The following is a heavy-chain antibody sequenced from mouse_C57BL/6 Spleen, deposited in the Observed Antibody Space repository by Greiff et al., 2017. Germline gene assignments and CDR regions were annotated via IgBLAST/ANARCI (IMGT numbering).Heavy chain of an antibody. CDR2: IDPANGNT. D-gene: IGHD1-1*01. V-gene: IGHV14-3*01. CDR3: ARGITTVVGYFDV. Sequence: EVQLQQSVAELVRPGASVKLSCTASGFNIKNTYMHWVKQRPEQGLEWIGRIDPANGNTKYAPQFQGKDTITADTSSNTAYLQLSSLTSEDTAIYYCARGITTVVGYFDVWGTGTTVTVSS. CDR1: GFNIKNTY. J-gene: IGHJ1*03.